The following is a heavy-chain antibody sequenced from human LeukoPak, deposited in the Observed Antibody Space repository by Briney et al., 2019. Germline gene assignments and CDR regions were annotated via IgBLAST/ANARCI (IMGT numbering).Heavy chain of an antibody. CDR2: IKSNPDGGTT. V-gene: IGHV3-15*01. J-gene: IGHJ4*02. D-gene: IGHD4-23*01. CDR1: GFNFNNAW. CDR3: VAVETHVPY. Sequence: PGGSLRLSCAVSGFNFNNAWMGWVRQAPGKGLEWVGSIKSNPDGGTTDYAVPVKGRFTISRDDSQRTLYLHMHSQMIEDTAVYCCVAVETHVPYWGQGTLVTVSS.